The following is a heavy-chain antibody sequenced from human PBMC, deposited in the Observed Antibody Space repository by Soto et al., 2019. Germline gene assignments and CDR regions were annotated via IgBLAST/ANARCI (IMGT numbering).Heavy chain of an antibody. CDR2: ISLSSSTI. J-gene: IGHJ6*03. D-gene: IGHD4-4*01. V-gene: IGHV3-48*01. Sequence: GGSLRLSCAASGFTFSSYNMNWVRQAPGKGLEWISDISLSSSTIFYADSVKGRFTISLKPSSVTAADTAVYYCARAAVTTYYMDVWGKGTTVTVSS. CDR3: MDV. CDR1: GFTFSSYN.